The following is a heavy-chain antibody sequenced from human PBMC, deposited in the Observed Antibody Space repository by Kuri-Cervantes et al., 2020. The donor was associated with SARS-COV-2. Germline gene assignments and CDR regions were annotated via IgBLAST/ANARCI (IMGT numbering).Heavy chain of an antibody. V-gene: IGHV3-48*01. CDR1: RFTFSSYS. Sequence: GESLKISCAASRFTFSSYSMNWVRQAPGKGLEWVSYISSSSSTIYYADSVKGRFTISRDNSKNTLYLQMNSLRAEDTAVYYCAKDQHGIVVVVAAIDYWGQGTLVTVSS. D-gene: IGHD2-15*01. J-gene: IGHJ4*02. CDR3: AKDQHGIVVVVAAIDY. CDR2: ISSSSSTI.